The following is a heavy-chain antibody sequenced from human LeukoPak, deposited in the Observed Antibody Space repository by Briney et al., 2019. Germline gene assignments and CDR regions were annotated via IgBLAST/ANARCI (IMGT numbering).Heavy chain of an antibody. Sequence: GGSLRLSCAASGFTFSSYGMSWVRQAPGKGLEWVSAISGSGGSTYYADSVKGRFAISRDNSKNTLYLQMNSLRAEDTAVYYCAKVGKYYYDRSGCRGCDYWGQGTLVTVSS. V-gene: IGHV3-23*01. D-gene: IGHD3-22*01. CDR1: GFTFSSYG. CDR3: AKVGKYYYDRSGCRGCDY. J-gene: IGHJ4*02. CDR2: ISGSGGST.